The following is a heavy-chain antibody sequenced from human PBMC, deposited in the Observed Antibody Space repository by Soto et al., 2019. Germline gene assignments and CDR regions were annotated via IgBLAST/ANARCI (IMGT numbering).Heavy chain of an antibody. Sequence: GASVKVSCKASGYTFTSYGISWVRQAPGQGLEWMGRISAYNGNTNYAKKLQGRVTMTKDTSTSTDYMELRNLRSDVTAVYYCARAYYDSSGYLFGDYYYGMDVWGQGTTVTVSS. J-gene: IGHJ6*02. D-gene: IGHD3-22*01. CDR1: GYTFTSYG. V-gene: IGHV1-18*01. CDR2: ISAYNGNT. CDR3: ARAYYDSSGYLFGDYYYGMDV.